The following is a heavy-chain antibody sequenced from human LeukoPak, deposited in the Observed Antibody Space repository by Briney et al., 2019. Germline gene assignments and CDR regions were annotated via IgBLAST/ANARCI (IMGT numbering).Heavy chain of an antibody. CDR1: GCTFSSYA. V-gene: IGHV1-69*01. CDR3: ARALITIFGVVKYNWFDP. D-gene: IGHD3-3*01. J-gene: IGHJ5*02. CDR2: IIPIFGTA. Sequence: SVKVSCKAPGCTFSSYAISWVRQAPGQGLEWMGGIIPIFGTANYAQKFQGRVTITADEPTSTAYMELSSLRSEDTAVYYCARALITIFGVVKYNWFDPWGQGTLVTVSS.